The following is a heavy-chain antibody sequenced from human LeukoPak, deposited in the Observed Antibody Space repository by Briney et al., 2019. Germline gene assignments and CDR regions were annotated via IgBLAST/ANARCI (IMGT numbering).Heavy chain of an antibody. V-gene: IGHV3-9*01. Sequence: GGSLRLSCAASGFTFDDYAMPWVRQAPGKGLEWVSGISWNSGSIGYADSVKGRFTISRDNAKNSLYLQMNSLRAEDTALYYCAKARADYYDSYYFDYWGQGTLVTVSS. CDR3: AKARADYYDSYYFDY. CDR2: ISWNSGSI. J-gene: IGHJ4*02. CDR1: GFTFDDYA. D-gene: IGHD3-22*01.